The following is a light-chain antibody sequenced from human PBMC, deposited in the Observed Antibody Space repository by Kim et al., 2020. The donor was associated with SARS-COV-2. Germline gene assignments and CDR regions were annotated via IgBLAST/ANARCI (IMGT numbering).Light chain of an antibody. CDR1: QSVNRIY. Sequence: DIVLTQSPDTLSLSPGEGATLSCRASQSVNRIYLAWYQQRLGQAPRLLISGTSNRATGIPDTFSGSGSGTDFTLTISRLEPEDFAVYYCQQYSKSLGTFGQGTKLEI. J-gene: IGKJ2*02. CDR2: GTS. V-gene: IGKV3-20*01. CDR3: QQYSKSLGT.